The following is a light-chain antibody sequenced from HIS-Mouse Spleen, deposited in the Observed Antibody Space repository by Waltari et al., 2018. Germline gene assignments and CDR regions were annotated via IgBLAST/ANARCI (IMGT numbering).Light chain of an antibody. CDR3: QQYGSSPYT. J-gene: IGKJ2*01. CDR2: GAS. CDR1: QSVSSSY. V-gene: IGKV3-20*01. Sequence: DIVLTQSPGTLSLSPGERATFSCRASQSVSSSYLAWYQQKPGQAPRLLIYGASSRATGIPDRFSGSESGTDFTLTISRLEPEDFAVYYCQQYGSSPYTFGQGTKLEIK.